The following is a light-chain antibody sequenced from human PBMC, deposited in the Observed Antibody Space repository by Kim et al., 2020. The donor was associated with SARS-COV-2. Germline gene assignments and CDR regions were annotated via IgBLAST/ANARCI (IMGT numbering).Light chain of an antibody. CDR3: QQSHSLPRT. Sequence: CPSVGDRVTITCRASRRISSYLNWYQQKPGKAPKLLVYAVSNLHSGVPSRFSGGGSGTDFTLTISSLQPEDFATYYCQQSHSLPRTFGQGTKLEIK. V-gene: IGKV1-39*01. CDR2: AVS. CDR1: RRISSY. J-gene: IGKJ2*02.